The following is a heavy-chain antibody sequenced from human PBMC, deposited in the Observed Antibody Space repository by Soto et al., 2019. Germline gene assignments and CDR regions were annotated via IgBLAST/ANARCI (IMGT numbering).Heavy chain of an antibody. Sequence: ASVKVSCTASGYTFFTYDISWVRQAPGQGLEWMGWISTYSGDTKYAQKFQGRVTMTTDTSTTTAYLELRSLRSDDTDVYYCAFHHGPTTSENWFYTWGQVSLVT. CDR3: AFHHGPTTSENWFYT. J-gene: IGHJ5*02. D-gene: IGHD5-12*01. V-gene: IGHV1-18*01. CDR1: GYTFFTYD. CDR2: ISTYSGDT.